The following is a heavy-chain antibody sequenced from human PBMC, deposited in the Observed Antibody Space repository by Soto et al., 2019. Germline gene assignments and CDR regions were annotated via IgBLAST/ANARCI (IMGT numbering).Heavy chain of an antibody. CDR1: GGSIFSSDHY. D-gene: IGHD3-22*01. CDR2: IYFGGST. Sequence: QVQLQESGPGLVKPSQTLSLTCTVSGGSIFSSDHYWSWIRQPPGKGLEWIGYIYFGGSTNYNPSLKSRITISVDTSKNQFSLKLSSVTAADTAVYYCARVKGLYDSGGYFFFYGMDVWGQGTTVTVS. CDR3: ARVKGLYDSGGYFFFYGMDV. J-gene: IGHJ6*02. V-gene: IGHV4-30-4*01.